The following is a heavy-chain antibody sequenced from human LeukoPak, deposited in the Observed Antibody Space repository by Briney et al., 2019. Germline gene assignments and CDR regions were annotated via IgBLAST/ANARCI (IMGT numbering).Heavy chain of an antibody. J-gene: IGHJ6*03. CDR2: INPNSGGT. CDR3: ARRRNYYYYMDV. V-gene: IGHV1-2*02. Sequence: ASVKVSCKASGYTFSGYYMHWVRQAPGQGLEWMGWINPNSGGTNYAQKFQGRVTMTRDMSISTAYMELSRLRSDDTAVYYCARRRNYYYYMDVWGKGTTVTVSS. CDR1: GYTFSGYY.